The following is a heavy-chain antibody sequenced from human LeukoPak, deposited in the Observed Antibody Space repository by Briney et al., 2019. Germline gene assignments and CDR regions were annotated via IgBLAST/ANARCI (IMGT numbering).Heavy chain of an antibody. V-gene: IGHV3-11*06. CDR3: ARLGARQILEY. Sequence: GSLRLSCAASGFTISDYYMSWIHQAPGKGLEWVSYISSSSSYTNYADSVKGRFTVSRDNAKNSLYLQMNSLRAEDTAVYYCARLGARQILEYWGQGTLVTVSS. CDR1: GFTISDYY. CDR2: ISSSSSYT. D-gene: IGHD4-17*01. J-gene: IGHJ4*02.